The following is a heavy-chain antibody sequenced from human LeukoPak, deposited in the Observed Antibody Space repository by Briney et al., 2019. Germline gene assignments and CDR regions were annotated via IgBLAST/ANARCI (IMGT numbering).Heavy chain of an antibody. CDR1: GGSISSGGYY. CDR3: ARGLMFRRGYSYGFDY. D-gene: IGHD5-18*01. J-gene: IGHJ4*02. V-gene: IGHV4-31*03. CDR2: IYYSGST. Sequence: PSETLSLTCTVSGGSISSGGYYWSWLRQHPGKGLEWIGYIYYSGSTYYNPSLKSRVTISVDTSKNQFSLKLSSVTAADTAVYYCARGLMFRRGYSYGFDYWGQGTLVTVSS.